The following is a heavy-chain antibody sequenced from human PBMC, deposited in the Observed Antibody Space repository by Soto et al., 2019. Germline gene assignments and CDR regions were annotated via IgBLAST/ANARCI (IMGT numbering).Heavy chain of an antibody. CDR3: ARAPVVVIAAAYFDS. D-gene: IGHD2-15*01. CDR1: DYAFTSYT. J-gene: IGHJ4*02. V-gene: IGHV1-18*01. Sequence: QVQLVQSGAEVKKPGASVKVSCKASDYAFTSYTITWVRQAPGQGLEWMGWISPYNGNTDYAQKLQGRVTMTTDTSTSTAYMELRSLRSDDTAVYYCARAPVVVIAAAYFDSWGQGTLVTVS. CDR2: ISPYNGNT.